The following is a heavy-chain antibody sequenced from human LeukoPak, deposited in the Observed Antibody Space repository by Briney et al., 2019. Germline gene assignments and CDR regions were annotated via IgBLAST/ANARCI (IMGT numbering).Heavy chain of an antibody. CDR3: ARVPIGRFTRKLDY. CDR2: ISAYNGNT. V-gene: IGHV1-18*01. J-gene: IGHJ4*02. CDR1: GYTFTSYG. Sequence: GASVKVSCKASGYTFTSYGISWVRQAPGQGLEWMRWISAYNGNTNYAQKLQGRVTMTTDTSTSTAYMELRSLRSDDTAVYYCARVPIGRFTRKLDYWGQGTLVTVSS. D-gene: IGHD3-3*01.